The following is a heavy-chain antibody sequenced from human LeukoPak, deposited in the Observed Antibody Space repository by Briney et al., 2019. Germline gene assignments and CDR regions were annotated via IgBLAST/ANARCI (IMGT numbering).Heavy chain of an antibody. D-gene: IGHD3-22*01. Sequence: GGSLRLSCTASGFTFDDYAMSWFRQAPGKGLEWVGFIRSKAYGGTTEYAASVKGRFAISRDDSKSIAYLQMNSLKTEDTAVYYCTRGGHYYDSSGYPFDYWGQGTLVTVSS. CDR1: GFTFDDYA. CDR2: IRSKAYGGTT. CDR3: TRGGHYYDSSGYPFDY. V-gene: IGHV3-49*03. J-gene: IGHJ4*02.